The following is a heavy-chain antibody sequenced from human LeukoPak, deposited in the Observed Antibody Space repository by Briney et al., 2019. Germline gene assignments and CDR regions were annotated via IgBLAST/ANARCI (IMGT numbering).Heavy chain of an antibody. J-gene: IGHJ6*02. CDR3: ARSTELLYSSIRTDYYYGMDV. Sequence: SVKVSCKASGGTFSSYAISWVRQAPGQGLEWMGGIIPIFGTANYAQKFQGRVTITADESTSTAYMELSSLGSEDTAVYYCARSTELLYSSIRTDYYYGMDVWGQGTTVTVSS. CDR1: GGTFSSYA. D-gene: IGHD6-13*01. V-gene: IGHV1-69*01. CDR2: IIPIFGTA.